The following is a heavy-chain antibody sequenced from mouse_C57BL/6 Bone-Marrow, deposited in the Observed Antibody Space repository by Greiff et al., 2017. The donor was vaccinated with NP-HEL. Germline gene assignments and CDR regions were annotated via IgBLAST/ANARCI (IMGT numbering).Heavy chain of an antibody. D-gene: IGHD1-2*01. CDR1: GYAFSSSW. CDR2: IYPGDGDT. J-gene: IGHJ2*01. CDR3: ARGGTTASGDY. Sequence: QVQLQQSGPELVKPGASVKISCKASGYAFSSSWMNWVKQRPGKGLEWIGRIYPGDGDTNYNGKFKGKATLTADKSSSTAYMQLSSLTSEDSAVYFCARGGTTASGDYWGQGTTLTVSS. V-gene: IGHV1-82*01.